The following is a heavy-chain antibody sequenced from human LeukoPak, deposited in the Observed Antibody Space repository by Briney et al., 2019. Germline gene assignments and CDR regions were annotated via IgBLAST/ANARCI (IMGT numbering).Heavy chain of an antibody. CDR2: VTASGSTI. Sequence: PRGSLRLSCTASGFAFTNYGMNWVRQAPGKGLEWVSGVTASGSTIYYADSVKGRFTISRDNAKNSLYLQMNSLRAEDTAVYYCARGGVLFYDSSGYYYDAFDIWGQGTMVTVSS. CDR1: GFAFTNYG. V-gene: IGHV3-48*04. CDR3: ARGGVLFYDSSGYYYDAFDI. J-gene: IGHJ3*02. D-gene: IGHD3-22*01.